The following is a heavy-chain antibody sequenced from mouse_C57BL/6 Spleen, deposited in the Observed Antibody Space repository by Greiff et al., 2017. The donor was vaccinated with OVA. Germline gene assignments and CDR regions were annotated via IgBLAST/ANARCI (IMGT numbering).Heavy chain of an antibody. V-gene: IGHV1-81*01. CDR2: IYPRSGNT. Sequence: VQLQQSGAELARPGASVKLSCKASGYTFTSYGISWVKQRTGQSLEWIGEIYPRSGNTYYNEKFKGKATLTADKSSSTAYMELRSLTSEDSAVYFWARTEYGYAMDYWGQGTSVTVSS. J-gene: IGHJ4*01. CDR3: ARTEYGYAMDY. D-gene: IGHD5-1*01. CDR1: GYTFTSYG.